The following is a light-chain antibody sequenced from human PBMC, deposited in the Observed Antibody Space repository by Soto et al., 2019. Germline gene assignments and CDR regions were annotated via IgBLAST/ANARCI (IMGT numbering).Light chain of an antibody. CDR3: QQYGSSGT. V-gene: IGKV3-20*01. Sequence: ESVWTQSPDPLSLSRGERATLSCRASQSVSSSYLAWYQQKPGQAPRLLIYGASNGATGTPDRFSGSGSGTDFTLTISRLEPEDFAVYYCQQYGSSGTFGQGTMVDIK. CDR1: QSVSSSY. CDR2: GAS. J-gene: IGKJ1*01.